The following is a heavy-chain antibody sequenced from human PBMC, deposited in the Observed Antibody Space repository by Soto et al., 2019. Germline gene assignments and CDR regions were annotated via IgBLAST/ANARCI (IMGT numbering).Heavy chain of an antibody. V-gene: IGHV4-4*02. CDR2: VYHSGST. CDR1: GGSISTNNW. D-gene: IGHD2-2*01. Sequence: QVQLRESGPGLVHASGTLSLTCGVSGGSISTNNWWSWVRQPPGQGLEWIAEVYHSGSTNYNPSLKSRLTISIAKSKNQFSLRLTSVTAADSAVYYCARAKLCNTLSCPHSFDTWGQGTLVTVSS. CDR3: ARAKLCNTLSCPHSFDT. J-gene: IGHJ4*02.